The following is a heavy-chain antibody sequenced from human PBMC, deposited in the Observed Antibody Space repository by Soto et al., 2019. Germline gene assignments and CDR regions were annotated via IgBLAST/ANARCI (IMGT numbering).Heavy chain of an antibody. CDR2: IIPIFGTA. D-gene: IGHD2-15*01. V-gene: IGHV1-69*12. J-gene: IGHJ4*02. CDR1: GGTFSSYA. Sequence: QVQLVQSGAEVKKPGSSVKVSCKASGGTFSSYAISWVRQAPGQGLEWMGGIIPIFGTANYAQKFQGRVTITADESTSTAYMELSSLRSEDTAVYYCARSITHKIYCSGGSCGLLGENWGQGTLVTVSS. CDR3: ARSITHKIYCSGGSCGLLGEN.